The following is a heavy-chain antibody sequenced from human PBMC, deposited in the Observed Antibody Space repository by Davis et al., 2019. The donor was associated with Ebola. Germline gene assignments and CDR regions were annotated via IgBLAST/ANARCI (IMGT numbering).Heavy chain of an antibody. CDR2: IYYSGST. D-gene: IGHD5-24*01. CDR3: ARDLFSVGDGYRYYYGMDV. CDR1: GGSISSGGYY. Sequence: PSETLSLTCTVSGGSISSGGYYWSWIRQHPGKGLEWIGYIYYSGSTYYNPSLKSRVTISVDTSKNQFSLKLSSVTAADTAVYYCARDLFSVGDGYRYYYGMDVWGQGTTVTVSS. J-gene: IGHJ6*02. V-gene: IGHV4-31*03.